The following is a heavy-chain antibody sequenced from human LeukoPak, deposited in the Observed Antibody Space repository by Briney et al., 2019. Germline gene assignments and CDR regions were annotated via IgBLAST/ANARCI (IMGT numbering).Heavy chain of an antibody. V-gene: IGHV3-30*02. J-gene: IGHJ4*02. CDR1: GFTFSSYG. CDR3: AKEPKDTAMDYYFDY. D-gene: IGHD5-18*01. Sequence: GGSLRLSCAASGFTFSSYGMHWVRQAPGKGLEWVAFIRYDGSNKYYADSVKGRFTISRDNSKNTLYLQMNSLRAEDTAVYYCAKEPKDTAMDYYFDYWGQGTLVTVSS. CDR2: IRYDGSNK.